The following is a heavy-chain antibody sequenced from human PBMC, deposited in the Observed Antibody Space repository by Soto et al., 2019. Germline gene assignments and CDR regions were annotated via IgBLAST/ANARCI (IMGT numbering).Heavy chain of an antibody. V-gene: IGHV1-18*01. CDR1: GYTFTSYG. CDR3: SRDWFGIDY. Sequence: QVQLVQSGAEVKKPGASVKVSCKASGYTFTSYGISWVRQAPGQGLEWMGWINPYNGNTNYAQKLQGRVTMTTDTSTNTAYMELRSLRSDATAVYYCSRDWFGIDYWGQGTLVTVSS. CDR2: INPYNGNT. D-gene: IGHD3-16*01. J-gene: IGHJ4*02.